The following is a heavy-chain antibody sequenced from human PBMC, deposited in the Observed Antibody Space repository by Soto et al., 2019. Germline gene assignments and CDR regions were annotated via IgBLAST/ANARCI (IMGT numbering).Heavy chain of an antibody. V-gene: IGHV5-51*01. D-gene: IGHD3-3*01. Sequence: GESLKISCKGSGYNFAGYWIAWVRQMPGKGLELMGIIYPSDSDTRYRPSFQGQVTISADKSISSAYLQWSSLRASDTAMYYCARGGVSTRTFDYWGQGTPVT. CDR3: ARGGVSTRTFDY. CDR1: GYNFAGYW. CDR2: IYPSDSDT. J-gene: IGHJ4*02.